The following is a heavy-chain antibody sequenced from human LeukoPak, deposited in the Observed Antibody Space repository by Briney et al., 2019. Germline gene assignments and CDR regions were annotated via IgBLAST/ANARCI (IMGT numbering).Heavy chain of an antibody. Sequence: GGSLRLSCVASGFTFSNYWMSWVRQAPGKGLEWLADMKEDGSARYYVDSKKGRFTISRDNAKNSLYLQMNSLRAEDTAVYYCAREQGWSDSYYGMDVWGQGTTVTVSS. CDR3: AREQGWSDSYYGMDV. V-gene: IGHV3-7*01. CDR2: MKEDGSAR. J-gene: IGHJ6*02. CDR1: GFTFSNYW.